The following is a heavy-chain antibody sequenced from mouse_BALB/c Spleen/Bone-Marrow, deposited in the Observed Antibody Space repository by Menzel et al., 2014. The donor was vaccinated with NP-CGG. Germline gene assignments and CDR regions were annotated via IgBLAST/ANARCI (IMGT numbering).Heavy chain of an antibody. Sequence: EVQVVESGGGLVKPGGSLKLSCAASGFTFSDYYMYWVRRTPEKRLEWVATISDGGSYTYYPDSVKGRFTISRDNAKNNLYLQMSSLKSEDTAMYYCANWAYWGQGTLVSASA. D-gene: IGHD4-1*01. CDR2: ISDGGSYT. J-gene: IGHJ3*01. CDR1: GFTFSDYY. CDR3: ANWAY. V-gene: IGHV5-4*02.